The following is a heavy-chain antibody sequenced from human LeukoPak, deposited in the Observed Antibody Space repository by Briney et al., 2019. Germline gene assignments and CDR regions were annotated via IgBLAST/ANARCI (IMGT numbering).Heavy chain of an antibody. Sequence: KASETLSLTCTVSGGSISSYYWSWLRQPAGKGLEWIGRIYTSGSTNYNPSLKSRVTMSVDTSKNQFSLKLSSVTAADTAVYYCAGGTYYDSSGYSNWGQGTLVTVSS. J-gene: IGHJ4*02. CDR1: GGSISSYY. D-gene: IGHD3-22*01. V-gene: IGHV4-4*07. CDR3: AGGTYYDSSGYSN. CDR2: IYTSGST.